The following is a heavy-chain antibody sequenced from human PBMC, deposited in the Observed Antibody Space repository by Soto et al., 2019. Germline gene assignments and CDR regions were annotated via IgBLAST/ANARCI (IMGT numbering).Heavy chain of an antibody. CDR2: ISSNGVGT. V-gene: IGHV3-64*01. CDR1: GFTLSGYA. CDR3: ARRARPDFYYLDV. Sequence: EVQLAESGGGLAQPGGSLRLSCAASGFTLSGYAMDWVRQAPGKGLEYVSGISSNGVGTYYANSVQGRFTISRDNSKNTVYPQMGGLRPEDMAVYYCARRARPDFYYLDVWGKGTTVTVSS. J-gene: IGHJ6*03. D-gene: IGHD6-6*01.